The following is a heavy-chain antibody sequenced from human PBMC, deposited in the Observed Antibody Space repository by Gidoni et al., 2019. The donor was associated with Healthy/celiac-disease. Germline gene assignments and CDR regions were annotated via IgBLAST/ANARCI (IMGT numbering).Heavy chain of an antibody. J-gene: IGHJ6*02. CDR2: INPSGGST. Sequence: QVQLVQSGAEVKKPGASVKVSCKASGYTFTSYYMHWVRQAPGQGLEWMGIINPSGGSTSYAQKFQGRVTMTRDTSTSTVYMELSSLRSEDTAVYYCARERGTIAAARYYYYYGMDAWGQGTTVTVSS. CDR3: ARERGTIAAARYYYYYGMDA. V-gene: IGHV1-46*01. CDR1: GYTFTSYY. D-gene: IGHD6-13*01.